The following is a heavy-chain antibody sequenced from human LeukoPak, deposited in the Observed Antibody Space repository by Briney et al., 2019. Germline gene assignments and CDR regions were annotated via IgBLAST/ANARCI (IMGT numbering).Heavy chain of an antibody. D-gene: IGHD3-9*01. Sequence: GASVKVSCKASGYTFTSYDINWVRQATGQGLEWMGWMNPNSGNTGYAQKFQGRVTMTRNTSISTAYMELSSLRSEDTAVYYCARVLTYYDILTGYPNWFDPWGQGTLVTVSS. CDR1: GYTFTSYD. CDR2: MNPNSGNT. J-gene: IGHJ5*02. V-gene: IGHV1-8*01. CDR3: ARVLTYYDILTGYPNWFDP.